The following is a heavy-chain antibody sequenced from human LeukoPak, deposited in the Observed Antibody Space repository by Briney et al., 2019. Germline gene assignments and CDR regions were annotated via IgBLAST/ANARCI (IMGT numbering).Heavy chain of an antibody. J-gene: IGHJ4*02. Sequence: GGSLRLSCAASGFTFGSYGMHWVRQAPGKGLEWVAVIWYDGSNKYYADSVKGRFTISRDNSKNTLYLQMNSLRAEDTAVYYCAKGRGSVTWGRLVYWGQGTLVTVSS. V-gene: IGHV3-30*02. D-gene: IGHD4-17*01. CDR1: GFTFGSYG. CDR2: IWYDGSNK. CDR3: AKGRGSVTWGRLVY.